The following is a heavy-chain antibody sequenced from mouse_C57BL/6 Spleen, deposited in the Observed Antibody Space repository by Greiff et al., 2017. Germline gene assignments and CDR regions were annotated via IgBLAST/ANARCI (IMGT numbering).Heavy chain of an antibody. CDR3: AYYSNRYAMDY. J-gene: IGHJ4*01. D-gene: IGHD2-5*01. V-gene: IGHV1-82*01. Sequence: VQLQQSGPELVKPGASVKISCKASGYAFSSSWMNWVKQRPGKGLEWIGRIYPGDGDTNYNGKFKGKATLTADKSSSTAYMQLSSLTSEDSSVYFGAYYSNRYAMDYWGQGTSVTVSS. CDR1: GYAFSSSW. CDR2: IYPGDGDT.